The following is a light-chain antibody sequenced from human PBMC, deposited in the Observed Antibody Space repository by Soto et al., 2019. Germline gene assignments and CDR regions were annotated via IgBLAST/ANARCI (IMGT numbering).Light chain of an antibody. J-gene: IGLJ1*01. V-gene: IGLV2-14*01. CDR3: GSYASNIYV. Sequence: QSALTQPASVSGSPGQSITISCTGTSSDVGGYNYVSWYQQHPGKAPKLMIYEVSNRPSGVSNRFSGSKSGNTASLTISGLQDEDEAYYYCGSYASNIYVFGTGTKLTVL. CDR2: EVS. CDR1: SSDVGGYNY.